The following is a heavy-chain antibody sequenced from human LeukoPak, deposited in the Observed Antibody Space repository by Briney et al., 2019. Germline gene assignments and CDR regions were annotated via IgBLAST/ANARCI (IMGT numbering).Heavy chain of an antibody. CDR2: INPSGSST. D-gene: IGHD1-26*01. V-gene: IGHV1-46*01. J-gene: IGHJ5*02. CDR3: ARDNSVGETAWWFDP. Sequence: ASVKVSCKASGYTFTGYYMHWVRQAPGQGLEWMGLINPSGSSTTYAQKFQGRVTMTRDMFTSTDYMELTSLTSDDTAVYYCARDNSVGETAWWFDPWGQGTLVTVSS. CDR1: GYTFTGYY.